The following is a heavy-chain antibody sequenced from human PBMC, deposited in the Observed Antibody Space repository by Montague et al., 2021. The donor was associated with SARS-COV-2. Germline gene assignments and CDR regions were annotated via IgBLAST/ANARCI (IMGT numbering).Heavy chain of an antibody. CDR3: AKFPQRNYDILIDDALDI. J-gene: IGHJ3*02. D-gene: IGHD3-9*01. CDR1: GFTFDDYA. Sequence: SLRLSCAASGFTFDDYAMHLFRQAPGKGLGWVSGISWNSGSIGYADSVKGRFTISRDNAKNSLYLQMNSLRAEDTALYYCAKFPQRNYDILIDDALDIWGQGTMVTVSS. V-gene: IGHV3-9*01. CDR2: ISWNSGSI.